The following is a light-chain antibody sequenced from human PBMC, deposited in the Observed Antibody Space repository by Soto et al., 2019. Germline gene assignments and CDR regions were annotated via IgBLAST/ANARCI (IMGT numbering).Light chain of an antibody. Sequence: DIQMTQSPSSLSASVGDRVTITCRTIQTISDYLNWYQHKPGKAPKLLISAAYSLQSGVPSRFSGSGSGTDFTLTISSMQPEDFATYYCQQYNNWPLWTFGQGTKVEIK. CDR3: QQYNNWPLWT. J-gene: IGKJ1*01. CDR1: QTISDY. V-gene: IGKV1-39*01. CDR2: AAY.